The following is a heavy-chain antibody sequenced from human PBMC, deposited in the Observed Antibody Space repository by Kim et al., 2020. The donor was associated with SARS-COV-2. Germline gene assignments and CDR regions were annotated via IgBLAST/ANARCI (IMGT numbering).Heavy chain of an antibody. V-gene: IGHV3-30*07. Sequence: AASVRGRVTISRENSKNTLYLQMNSLRAEVTAVYYCSRTLILSGYYGMDVWGQGTTVTVSS. CDR3: SRTLILSGYYGMDV. J-gene: IGHJ6*02. D-gene: IGHD3-10*01.